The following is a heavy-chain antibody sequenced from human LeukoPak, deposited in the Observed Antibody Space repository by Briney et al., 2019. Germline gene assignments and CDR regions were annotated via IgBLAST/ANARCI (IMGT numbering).Heavy chain of an antibody. J-gene: IGHJ4*02. CDR1: GYSFTSYW. D-gene: IGHD1-26*01. CDR3: ARHQGATHGTFDY. CDR2: IYPGDSDT. Sequence: GESLKISCKASGYSFTSYWIGWVRQLPGKGLEWMGIIYPGDSDTRYSPSFQGQVTISADKSISTDYLQWSSLKASDTAMYYCARHQGATHGTFDYWGQGTLVTVSA. V-gene: IGHV5-51*01.